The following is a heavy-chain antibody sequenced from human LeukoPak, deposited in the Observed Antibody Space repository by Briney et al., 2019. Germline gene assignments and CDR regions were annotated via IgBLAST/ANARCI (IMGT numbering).Heavy chain of an antibody. D-gene: IGHD3-22*01. CDR3: ARRSSDYYWGFDY. CDR2: ISGSGGST. CDR1: GFTFSSYG. Sequence: GGSLRLSCAASGFTFSSYGMSWVRQAPGKGLEWVSAISGSGGSTYYADSVKGRFTISRDNSKNTLYLQMNSLRAEDTGVYYCARRSSDYYWGFDYWGQGTLVTVSS. V-gene: IGHV3-23*01. J-gene: IGHJ4*02.